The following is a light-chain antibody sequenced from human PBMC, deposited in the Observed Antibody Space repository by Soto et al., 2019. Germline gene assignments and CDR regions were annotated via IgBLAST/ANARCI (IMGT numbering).Light chain of an antibody. V-gene: IGKV3-20*01. CDR1: QSVRSSY. Sequence: EIVLTQSPGTLSLSPGERATLSCRASQSVRSSYLAWYQQKPGQAPRLLIYGASSRATGIPDRFSGSGSGTDFTLTISRLEPEDFAVYYCQQYGSSPPWTCGQGTKVEIK. CDR2: GAS. CDR3: QQYGSSPPWT. J-gene: IGKJ1*01.